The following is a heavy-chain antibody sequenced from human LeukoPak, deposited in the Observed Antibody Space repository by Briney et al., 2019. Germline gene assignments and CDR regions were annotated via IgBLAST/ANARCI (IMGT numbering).Heavy chain of an antibody. D-gene: IGHD2-21*02. J-gene: IGHJ4*02. V-gene: IGHV3-72*01. CDR2: TRNKANSYTT. Sequence: GSLRLSCAATEFTFSDHYMDGVRQAPGKVLEWIGRTRNKANSYTTEYAASVKGIFTISRDNSKTSLYLQITSRKTEAPAVYYCARWESAVTAYYWGQGTPVTVSS. CDR1: EFTFSDHY. CDR3: ARWESAVTAYY.